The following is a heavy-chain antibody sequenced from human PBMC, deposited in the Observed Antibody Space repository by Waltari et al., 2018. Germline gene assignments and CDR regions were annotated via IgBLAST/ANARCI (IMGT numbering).Heavy chain of an antibody. CDR1: GFTFSSYS. CDR2: ISSSSSTI. J-gene: IGHJ6*03. Sequence: EVQLVESGGGLVQPGGSLRLSCAASGFTFSSYSMNWVRPAPGQGLERAPYISSSSSTIYYADSVKGRFTISRDNAKNSLYLQMNSLRAEDTAVYYCARDGILDYYYYMDVWGKGTTVTISS. D-gene: IGHD3-3*02. CDR3: ARDGILDYYYYMDV. V-gene: IGHV3-48*04.